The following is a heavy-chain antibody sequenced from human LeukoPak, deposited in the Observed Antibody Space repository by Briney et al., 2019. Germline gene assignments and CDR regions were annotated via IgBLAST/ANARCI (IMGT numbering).Heavy chain of an antibody. CDR2: VSSSSSFI. CDR1: GFSFSSHS. V-gene: IGHV3-21*01. J-gene: IGHJ4*02. Sequence: GGSLRLSCAASGFSFSSHSMNWVRQAPGKGLEWVSSVSSSSSFIYYADSVKGRFTISRDNAKKSLYLQMNSLRAKDTAVYYCARDRVSGFGPDYWGQGTLVTVSS. CDR3: ARDRVSGFGPDY. D-gene: IGHD3-10*01.